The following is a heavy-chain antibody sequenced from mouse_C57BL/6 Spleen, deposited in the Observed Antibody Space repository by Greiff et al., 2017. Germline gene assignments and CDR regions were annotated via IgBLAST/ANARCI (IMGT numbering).Heavy chain of an antibody. Sequence: VQLVESGPELVKPGASVKISCKASGYAFSSSWMNWVKQRPGKGLEWIGRIYPGDGDTNYNGKFKGKATLTADKSSSTAYMQLSSLTSEDSAVYFCARSELGPFDYWGQGTTLTVSS. V-gene: IGHV1-82*01. CDR1: GYAFSSSW. CDR2: IYPGDGDT. D-gene: IGHD4-1*01. J-gene: IGHJ2*01. CDR3: ARSELGPFDY.